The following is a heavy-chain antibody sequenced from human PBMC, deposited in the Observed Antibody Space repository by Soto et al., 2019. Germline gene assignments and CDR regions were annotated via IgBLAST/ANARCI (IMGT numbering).Heavy chain of an antibody. CDR3: ARNGTYCGNSCHDALDM. CDR2: ISYSGST. V-gene: IGHV4-39*01. D-gene: IGHD2-21*01. J-gene: IGHJ3*02. Sequence: HSETLSLTCTISGCSISSSGYYWGWIRQPPGQGLEWIGSISYSGSTHYSPSLKSRVTISVDTSKNQFSLKLSSVTAADTAVYSCARNGTYCGNSCHDALDMWGQGTMVTVSS. CDR1: GCSISSSGYY.